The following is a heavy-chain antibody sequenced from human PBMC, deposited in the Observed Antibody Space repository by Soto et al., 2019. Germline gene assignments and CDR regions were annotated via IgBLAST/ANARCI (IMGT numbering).Heavy chain of an antibody. CDR1: VFTFSNYY. D-gene: IGHD2-15*01. J-gene: IGHJ3*02. Sequence: EAQLVESGGALVQPGGSLRLYCAASVFTFSNYYMTWVRQAPGKGLQWVASINQDGSEKYSVDSVKGRFTISRDNGKNSVYLQMNSLRVEVTAVYYCARYVGEIWGQWTKVTVSS. CDR3: ARYVGEI. CDR2: INQDGSEK. V-gene: IGHV3-7*05.